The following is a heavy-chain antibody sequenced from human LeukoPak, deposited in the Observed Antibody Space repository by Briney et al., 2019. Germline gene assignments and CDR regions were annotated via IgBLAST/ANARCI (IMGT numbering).Heavy chain of an antibody. V-gene: IGHV3-23*01. CDR3: AKEGGSSIWSGSHFDY. CDR2: ISGSGGST. Sequence: GGSLRLSCAASGFTFSSYAMSWVRQAPGKGLEWVSAISGSGGSTYYADSVKGRFTISRDNSKNTLYLQMNSLRAEDTAVYYCAKEGGSSIWSGSHFDYWGQGTLVTVSS. CDR1: GFTFSSYA. D-gene: IGHD3-3*01. J-gene: IGHJ4*02.